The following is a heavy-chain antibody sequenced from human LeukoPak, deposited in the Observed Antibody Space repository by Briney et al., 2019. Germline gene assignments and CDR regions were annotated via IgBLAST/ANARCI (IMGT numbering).Heavy chain of an antibody. CDR1: GNSFTSYF. V-gene: IGHV5-51*01. J-gene: IGHJ4*02. Sequence: GKSLKISCKGSGNSFTSYFIAWVRQMPGKGLEWMGIIYPGDSDTRYSPSFQGQVTISADKSTNTAYLQWGSLEASDTAMYYCARGGVGRVDYWGQGTLVTVSS. D-gene: IGHD1-14*01. CDR3: ARGGVGRVDY. CDR2: IYPGDSDT.